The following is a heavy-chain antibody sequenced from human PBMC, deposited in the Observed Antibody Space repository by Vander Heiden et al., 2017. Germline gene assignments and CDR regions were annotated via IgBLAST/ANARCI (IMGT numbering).Heavy chain of an antibody. V-gene: IGHV3-11*01. CDR1: GFTFTDYY. CDR3: ARKKKRDDYGLDY. J-gene: IGHJ4*02. D-gene: IGHD4-17*01. CDR2: ISRSGITI. Sequence: GFTFTDYYISWIRQAPGKGLEWVSYISRSGITIYYADSVKGRFTISRDNAKNSLYLQMNSLRAEDTAMYYCARKKKRDDYGLDYWGQGTLVTVSS.